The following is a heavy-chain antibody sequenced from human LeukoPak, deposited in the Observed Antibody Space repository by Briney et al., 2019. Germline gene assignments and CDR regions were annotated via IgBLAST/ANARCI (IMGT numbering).Heavy chain of an antibody. V-gene: IGHV3-48*02. J-gene: IGHJ4*02. Sequence: GGSLRLSCAASGFTFSSFSMNWVRQAPGKGRECISYISSSAGTIYYADSVTGRFPISRDNAKNSLYLQMNSLRDEDTAVYYCARDRLTGSYGDYWGQGTLVTVSS. CDR1: GFTFSSFS. D-gene: IGHD3-10*01. CDR3: ARDRLTGSYGDY. CDR2: ISSSAGTI.